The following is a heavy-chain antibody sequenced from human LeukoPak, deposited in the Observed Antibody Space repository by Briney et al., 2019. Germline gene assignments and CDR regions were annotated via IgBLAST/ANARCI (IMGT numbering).Heavy chain of an antibody. CDR2: IVGGGGGL. V-gene: IGHV3-23*01. Sequence: GGSLRLSCAASGFTFSTYAMNWVRRAPGKGLGWGSVIVGGGGGLHYAHSVRGRFTTSRDNGKNTPYLQMNSLRAEDTAVYYCAKDRIPDGKYSIDFWGQGTLVTVSS. CDR1: GFTFSTYA. J-gene: IGHJ4*02. D-gene: IGHD5-24*01. CDR3: AKDRIPDGKYSIDF.